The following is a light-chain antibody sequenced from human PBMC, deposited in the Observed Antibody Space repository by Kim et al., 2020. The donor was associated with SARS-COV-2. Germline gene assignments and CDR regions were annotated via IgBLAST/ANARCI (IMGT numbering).Light chain of an antibody. CDR1: HYITNF. J-gene: IGKJ3*01. V-gene: IGKV1-39*01. CDR3: QQAFT. CDR2: AAS. Sequence: DIQMTQSPSSLSASVGDRVTITCRASHYITNFLNWYQQKPGKAPKLLIFAASTLQDGFPSRFSGSGSGTEFTLTINTLQPEDFATYYCQQAFTFGPGTKVEIK.